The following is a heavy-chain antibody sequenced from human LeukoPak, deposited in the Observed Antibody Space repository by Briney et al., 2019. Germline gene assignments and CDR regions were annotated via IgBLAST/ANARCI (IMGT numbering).Heavy chain of an antibody. J-gene: IGHJ4*02. CDR3: ARTWTGTTSFDY. Sequence: GASVKVSCKGSGYTFTSYGIAWVRQAPGQGLEWMEWVSAPNGNINYAQKLQGRVTMTTDTSTSTAYMELRSLRSDDTAVYYCARTWTGTTSFDYWGQGTLVTVSS. V-gene: IGHV1-18*04. CDR1: GYTFTSYG. CDR2: VSAPNGNI. D-gene: IGHD1-1*01.